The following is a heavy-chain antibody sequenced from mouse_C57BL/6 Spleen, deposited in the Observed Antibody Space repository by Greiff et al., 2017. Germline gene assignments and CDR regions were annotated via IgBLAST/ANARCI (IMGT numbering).Heavy chain of an antibody. Sequence: QVQLKESGAELMKPGASVKLSCKATGYTFTGYWIEWVKQRPGHGLEWIGEILPGSGSTNYNEKFKGKATFTADTSSNTAYMQLSSLTTEDSAIYYCARREDYYGSSSYAMDYWGQGTSVTVSS. CDR1: GYTFTGYW. J-gene: IGHJ4*01. D-gene: IGHD1-1*01. V-gene: IGHV1-9*01. CDR2: ILPGSGST. CDR3: ARREDYYGSSSYAMDY.